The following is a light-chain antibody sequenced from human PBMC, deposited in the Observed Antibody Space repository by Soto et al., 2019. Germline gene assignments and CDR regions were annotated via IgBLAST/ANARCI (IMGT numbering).Light chain of an antibody. CDR3: QQYNNWPPT. CDR1: QSVSSN. V-gene: IGKV3-15*01. CDR2: GAS. Sequence: EIVMMQSPATLSVSPGERATLSCRASQSVSSNLAWYQQKPGQAPRLLIYGASTRATGIPARFSGSGSGTEFTLTISSLKSEDFAVYSCQQYNNWPPTFGQEARLEIK. J-gene: IGKJ5*01.